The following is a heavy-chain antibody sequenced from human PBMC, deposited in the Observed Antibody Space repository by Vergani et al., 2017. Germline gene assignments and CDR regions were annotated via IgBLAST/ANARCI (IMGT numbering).Heavy chain of an antibody. CDR2: IYYSGST. Sequence: QVQLQESGPGLVKPSETLSLTCTVSGGSISSYYWSWIRQPPGKGLEWIGYIYYSGSTNYNPSLKSRVTISVDTSKNQFSLKLSSVTAADTAVYYCARQGHNVFGYFDYWGQGTLVTVSS. D-gene: IGHD3-10*02. CDR1: GGSISSYY. CDR3: ARQGHNVFGYFDY. V-gene: IGHV4-59*01. J-gene: IGHJ4*02.